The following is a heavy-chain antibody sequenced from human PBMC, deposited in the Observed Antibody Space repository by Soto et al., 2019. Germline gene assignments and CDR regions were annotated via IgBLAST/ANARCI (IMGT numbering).Heavy chain of an antibody. CDR2: INHRGTT. Sequence: QVQLQQWGTGLLKPSETLSLHCAVYGESLRGYYWSWIRQTPAMGLEWIGEINHRGTTNHDSSLKSRAITYIAPSKNQLSLRLSYVTAAYTDVYYCATGSPRSILSTSLTTSSWFASWGQGTLVTVSS. CDR3: ATGSPRSILSTSLTTSSWFAS. V-gene: IGHV4-34*04. CDR1: GESLRGYY. J-gene: IGHJ5*01. D-gene: IGHD2-21*01.